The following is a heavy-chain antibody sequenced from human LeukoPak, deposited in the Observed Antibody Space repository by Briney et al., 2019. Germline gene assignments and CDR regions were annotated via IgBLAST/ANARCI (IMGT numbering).Heavy chain of an antibody. CDR1: GYTFTSYG. J-gene: IGHJ3*02. CDR2: ISAYNGNT. Sequence: ASVKVSCKASGYTFTSYGISWVRQAPGQGLEWMGWISAYNGNTNYAQKLQGRVTMTTDTSTSTAYMELRSLRSDDTAVYYCARASPSLLWFGELGGAFDIWGQGTMVTVSS. CDR3: ARASPSLLWFGELGGAFDI. D-gene: IGHD3-10*01. V-gene: IGHV1-18*01.